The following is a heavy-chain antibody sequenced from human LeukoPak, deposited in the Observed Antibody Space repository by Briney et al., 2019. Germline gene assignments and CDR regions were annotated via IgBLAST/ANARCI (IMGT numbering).Heavy chain of an antibody. V-gene: IGHV4-4*07. CDR2: LYIGRET. CDR3: AGESRVLIGDGYYLDS. CDR1: DVSISNYY. D-gene: IGHD3-3*01. Sequence: TSETLSLTCTVSDVSISNYYWTWIRQPAGKGLEWIGRLYIGRETDYNPSLKSRVTMSVDTSNSQFSLRLTSVTAADTATYYCAGESRVLIGDGYYLDSWGPGTLITVSS. J-gene: IGHJ4*02.